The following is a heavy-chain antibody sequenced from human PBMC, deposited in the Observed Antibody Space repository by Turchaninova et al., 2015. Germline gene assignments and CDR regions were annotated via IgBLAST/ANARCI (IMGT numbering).Heavy chain of an antibody. V-gene: IGHV2-26*01. D-gene: IGHD3-10*01. CDR1: GFSLSNARMG. Sequence: QVTLKESGPVLVKPTETLTLTCTVSGFSLSNARMGVSWIRQPPGKALEWLAHIFSNDNKSYTKSLKRRQPIPKDHSKHQLVVTGTNMYPVDTGTYYLAMMRRVRGQRIKYYFGMDGWGQGTTVTVSS. CDR3: AMMRRVRGQRIKYYFGMDG. J-gene: IGHJ6*02. CDR2: IFSNDNK.